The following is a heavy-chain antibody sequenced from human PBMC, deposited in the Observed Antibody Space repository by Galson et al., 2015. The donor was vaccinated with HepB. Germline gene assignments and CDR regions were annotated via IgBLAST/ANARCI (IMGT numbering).Heavy chain of an antibody. V-gene: IGHV3-30*04. CDR2: ISYDGSNK. CDR3: ARGGYYSYYGMDV. CDR1: GFTFSSYA. J-gene: IGHJ6*02. Sequence: SLRLSCAASGFTFSSYAMHWVRQAPGKGLEWVAVISYDGSNKYYADSVKGRFTISRDNSKNTLYLQMNSLRAEDTAVYYCARGGYYSYYGMDVWGQGTTVTVSS.